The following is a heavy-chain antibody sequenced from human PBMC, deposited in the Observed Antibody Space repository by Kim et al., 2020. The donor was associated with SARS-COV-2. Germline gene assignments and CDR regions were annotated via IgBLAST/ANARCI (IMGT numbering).Heavy chain of an antibody. CDR3: ARGSYYDFWSGEDGFDP. CDR1: GFTFSSYS. Sequence: GGSLRLSCAASGFTFSSYSMNWVRQAPGKGLEWGSYISSSSSTIYYADSVKGRFTISRDNAKNSLYLQMNSLRDEDTAVYYCARGSYYDFWSGEDGFDPWGQGTLVTVSS. D-gene: IGHD3-3*01. CDR2: ISSSSSTI. J-gene: IGHJ5*02. V-gene: IGHV3-48*02.